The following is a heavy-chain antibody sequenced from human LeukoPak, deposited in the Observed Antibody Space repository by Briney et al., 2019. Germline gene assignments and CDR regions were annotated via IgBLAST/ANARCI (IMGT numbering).Heavy chain of an antibody. D-gene: IGHD6-13*01. CDR1: GFTFSSYW. V-gene: IGHV3-7*01. CDR3: ASASSSWYALDFDY. J-gene: IGHJ4*02. Sequence: GGSLRLSCAASGFTFSSYWMSWVRQAPGKGLEWVANIKQDGSEKYYVDSVKGRFTISRDNAKNSLCLQMNSLRAEDTAVYYCASASSSWYALDFDYWGQGTLVTVSS. CDR2: IKQDGSEK.